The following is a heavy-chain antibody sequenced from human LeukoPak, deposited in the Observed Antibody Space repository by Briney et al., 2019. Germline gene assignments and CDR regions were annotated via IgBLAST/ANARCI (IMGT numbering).Heavy chain of an antibody. Sequence: GGSLRLSCAASGFTFDNYAMHWVRQAPGRGLEWVSLISGDGGSTYYADSVKGRFTISRDNSKNSLYLQMNSLRTEDTALYYCAKDVDVDTAMAFDYWGQGTLVTVSS. CDR3: AKDVDVDTAMAFDY. CDR1: GFTFDNYA. D-gene: IGHD5-18*01. CDR2: ISGDGGST. V-gene: IGHV3-43*02. J-gene: IGHJ4*02.